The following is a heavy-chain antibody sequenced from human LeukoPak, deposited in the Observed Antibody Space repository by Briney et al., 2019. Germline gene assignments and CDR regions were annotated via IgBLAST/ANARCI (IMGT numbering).Heavy chain of an antibody. J-gene: IGHJ3*02. D-gene: IGHD3-10*01. CDR3: SRDQVVRGVSGFPDAFDI. V-gene: IGHV4-59*11. CDR1: GGSISSHY. Sequence: SETLSLTCTVSGGSISSHYWSWIRQPPGKGLEWIGYIYYSGSTNYNPSLKSRVTISVDTSKNQFSLKLSSVTAADTAVYYCSRDQVVRGVSGFPDAFDIWGQGTMVTVSS. CDR2: IYYSGST.